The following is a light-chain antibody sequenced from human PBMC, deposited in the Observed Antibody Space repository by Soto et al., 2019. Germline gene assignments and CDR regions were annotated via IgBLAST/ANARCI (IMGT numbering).Light chain of an antibody. CDR2: WAS. J-gene: IGKJ2*01. V-gene: IGKV4-1*01. Sequence: DIVMTQSPDSLAVSLGERVTINCKSSQSVLYSSNNKNYLAWYQQKPGQPPKLLIYWASTRESGVPDRFSGSGSGTDFSLTIISLQAEDVAVYYCQQYFSTPPYTFGQGTKLEIK. CDR1: QSVLYSSNNKNY. CDR3: QQYFSTPPYT.